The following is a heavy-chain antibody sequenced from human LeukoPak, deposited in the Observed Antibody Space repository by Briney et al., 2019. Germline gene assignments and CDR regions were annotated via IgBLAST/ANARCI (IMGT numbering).Heavy chain of an antibody. Sequence: GGSLRLSCAASGFTFSSYEMNWVRQAPGKGLEWVSYISSSGSTRYYADSVKGRFTISRDNAKNSLYLQMNSLRAEDTAVYYCARVIAVAGPGNDYWGQGTLVTVSS. CDR1: GFTFSSYE. D-gene: IGHD6-19*01. CDR2: ISSSGSTR. CDR3: ARVIAVAGPGNDY. V-gene: IGHV3-48*03. J-gene: IGHJ4*02.